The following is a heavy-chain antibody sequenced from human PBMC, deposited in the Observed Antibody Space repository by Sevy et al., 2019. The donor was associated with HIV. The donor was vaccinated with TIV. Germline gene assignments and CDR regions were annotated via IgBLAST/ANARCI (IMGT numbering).Heavy chain of an antibody. CDR2: IVVGSGNT. J-gene: IGHJ6*02. CDR1: GFTFNSSA. CDR3: AAEQDKYGMDV. V-gene: IGHV1-58*02. Sequence: ASVKVSCKASGFTFNSSAMQWVRQARGQRLEWIGWIVVGSGNTNYAQKFQERVTITRDMSTSTAYMELSSLRSEDTAVYYCAAEQDKYGMDVWGQGTTVTVSS.